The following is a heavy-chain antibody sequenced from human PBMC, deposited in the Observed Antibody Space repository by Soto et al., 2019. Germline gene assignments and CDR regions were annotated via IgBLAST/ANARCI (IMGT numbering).Heavy chain of an antibody. J-gene: IGHJ4*02. CDR2: IWYDGSNK. CDR1: GFTFSSYG. Sequence: PGGSLRLSCAASGFTFSSYGMHWVRQAPGKGLEWVAVIWYDGSNKYYADSVKGRFTISRDNSKNTLYLQMNSLRAEDTAVYYCAREWSHYDSSGYYYPSPDFDYWGQGTLVTVSS. CDR3: AREWSHYDSSGYYYPSPDFDY. D-gene: IGHD3-22*01. V-gene: IGHV3-33*01.